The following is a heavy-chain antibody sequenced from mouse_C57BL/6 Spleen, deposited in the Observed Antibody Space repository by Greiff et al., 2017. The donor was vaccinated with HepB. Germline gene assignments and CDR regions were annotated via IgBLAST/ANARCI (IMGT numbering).Heavy chain of an antibody. V-gene: IGHV5-4*03. CDR3: ARVRDYDGAWFAY. D-gene: IGHD2-4*01. CDR2: ISDGGSYT. J-gene: IGHJ3*01. Sequence: EVMLVESGGGLVKPGGSLKLSCAASGFTFSSYAMSWVRQTPEKSLEWVATISDGGSYTYYPDNVKGRFTISRDNAKNNLYLQMSHLKSEDTAMYYCARVRDYDGAWFAYWGQGTLVTVSA. CDR1: GFTFSSYA.